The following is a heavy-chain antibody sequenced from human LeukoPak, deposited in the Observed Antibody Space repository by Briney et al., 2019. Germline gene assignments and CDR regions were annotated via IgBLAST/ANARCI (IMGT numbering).Heavy chain of an antibody. J-gene: IGHJ4*02. CDR1: AGSISSYS. CDR2: IYTSGNT. CDR3: ASLAVAGRAVVH. D-gene: IGHD6-19*01. V-gene: IGHV4-4*07. Sequence: SETLSLTCTVAAGSISSYSWSWIRPPAGKGRGWSGRIYTSGNTNYNPSRKSRVTMTVDTSKNQYTLKLSAVTAADTSVYNCASLAVAGRAVVHWGQGTLVTVSS.